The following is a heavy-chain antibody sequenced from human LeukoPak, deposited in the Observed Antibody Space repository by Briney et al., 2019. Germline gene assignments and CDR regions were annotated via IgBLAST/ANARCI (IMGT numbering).Heavy chain of an antibody. Sequence: GESLKISCKASGYSFTSYWIGWVRQMPGKGLECMGIIYPGDSDTRYSPSFQGQVTISADKSINTAYLQWSSLKASDTAMYYCASAYSYIHFDYWGQGTLVTVSS. CDR3: ASAYSYIHFDY. CDR1: GYSFTSYW. V-gene: IGHV5-51*01. D-gene: IGHD5-18*01. J-gene: IGHJ4*02. CDR2: IYPGDSDT.